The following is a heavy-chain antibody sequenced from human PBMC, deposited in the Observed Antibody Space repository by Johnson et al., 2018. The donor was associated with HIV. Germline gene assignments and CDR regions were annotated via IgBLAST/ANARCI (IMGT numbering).Heavy chain of an antibody. V-gene: IGHV3-66*02. D-gene: IGHD2-15*01. Sequence: VQLVESGGGLVQPGGSLRLSCAASGFTVSSNYMSWVRQAPGKGLEWVSVIYSGGSTYYADSVKGRFTISTDNSTNPLYLQMNSLRAEDTALSYCASLSGRYCSGGSCPLGAFDIWGQGTMVTVSS. CDR3: ASLSGRYCSGGSCPLGAFDI. J-gene: IGHJ3*02. CDR2: IYSGGST. CDR1: GFTVSSNY.